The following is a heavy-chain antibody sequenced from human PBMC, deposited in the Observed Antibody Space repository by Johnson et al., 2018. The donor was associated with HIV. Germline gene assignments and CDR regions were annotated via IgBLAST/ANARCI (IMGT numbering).Heavy chain of an antibody. CDR3: TRDQDYSDSSGYYRGVRAFDI. D-gene: IGHD3-22*01. Sequence: MLLVESGGGLVQPGGSLRLSCSASGFTVSSNYMSWVRQAPGKGLEWVSVIYSGGSTYYADSVKGRFTISRDNSKNTLYLQMNSLRAEDTALYFCTRDQDYSDSSGYYRGVRAFDIWGQGTMVTISS. CDR1: GFTVSSNY. V-gene: IGHV3-66*01. J-gene: IGHJ3*02. CDR2: IYSGGST.